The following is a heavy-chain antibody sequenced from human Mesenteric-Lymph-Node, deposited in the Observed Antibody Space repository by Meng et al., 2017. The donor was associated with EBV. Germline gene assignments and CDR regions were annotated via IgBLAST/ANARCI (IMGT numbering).Heavy chain of an antibody. D-gene: IGHD3-16*01. CDR3: ATGGGGAHDY. CDR2: FDLERDGT. J-gene: IGHJ4*02. CDR1: GYILIEST. Sequence: QAQVVQSGAVMKRPGASVRVSCKVSGYILIESTMHWLRQAPGKGLEWMGGFDLERDGTVYAQKFQGRVTMTGDTSTDTVYMELSSLRSDDTAVYYCATGGGGAHDYWGQGTLVTVSS. V-gene: IGHV1-24*01.